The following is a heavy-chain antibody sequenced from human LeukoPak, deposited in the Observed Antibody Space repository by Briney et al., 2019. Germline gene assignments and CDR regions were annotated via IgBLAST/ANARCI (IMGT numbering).Heavy chain of an antibody. J-gene: IGHJ4*01. CDR1: GFTFSSYW. CDR2: IKQDGSEK. CDR3: ARDHLGRAATGPSLVD. D-gene: IGHD6-13*01. Sequence: GGSLRLSCAASGFTFSSYWMNWVRQAPGKGLEWVANIKQDGSEKYYVDSVKGRFTISRDNAKNSLYLQMNSLRDEDTAVYYCARDHLGRAATGPSLVDWGHGTLVTVSS. V-gene: IGHV3-7*01.